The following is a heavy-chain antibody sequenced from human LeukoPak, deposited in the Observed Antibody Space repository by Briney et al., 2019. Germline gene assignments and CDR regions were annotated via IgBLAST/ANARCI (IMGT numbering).Heavy chain of an antibody. V-gene: IGHV3-23*01. CDR3: AKDGTGSGDLDS. CDR2: ISGTRGST. D-gene: IGHD1-1*01. Sequence: GGSLRLSCAASGFTFSSYAMKWVGQAPGKGLEWVSEISGTRGSTYYADSVKGRFTIYRDNSKNTLYLQMNSLRAEDTAVYYCAKDGTGSGDLDSWGQGNLVTVSS. J-gene: IGHJ4*02. CDR1: GFTFSSYA.